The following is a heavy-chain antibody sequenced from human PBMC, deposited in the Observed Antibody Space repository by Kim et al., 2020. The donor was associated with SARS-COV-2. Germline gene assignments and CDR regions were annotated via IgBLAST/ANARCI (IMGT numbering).Heavy chain of an antibody. Sequence: ASVKVSCKASGYTFTSYDINWVRQATGQGLEWMGWMNPNSANTGYAHKFQGRVTMTRNTSISTAYMELSSLRSEDTAVYYCARVRAWSGYEPYYFDYWGQGTLVTVSS. CDR3: ARVRAWSGYEPYYFDY. CDR1: GYTFTSYD. V-gene: IGHV1-8*01. J-gene: IGHJ4*02. D-gene: IGHD5-12*01. CDR2: MNPNSANT.